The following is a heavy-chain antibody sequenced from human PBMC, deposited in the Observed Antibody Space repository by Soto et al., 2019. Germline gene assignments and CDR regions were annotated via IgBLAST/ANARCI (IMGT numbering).Heavy chain of an antibody. CDR3: ARGNGDYPFYFDY. Sequence: QVQLVESGGGVVQPGRSLRLSCAASGFTFSSYAMHWVRQAPGKGLEWVAVISYDGSNKYYADSVKGRFTISRDNSKNTLYLQMNSLRADDTAVYYCARGNGDYPFYFDYWGQGTLVTVSS. CDR2: ISYDGSNK. CDR1: GFTFSSYA. V-gene: IGHV3-30-3*01. J-gene: IGHJ4*02. D-gene: IGHD4-17*01.